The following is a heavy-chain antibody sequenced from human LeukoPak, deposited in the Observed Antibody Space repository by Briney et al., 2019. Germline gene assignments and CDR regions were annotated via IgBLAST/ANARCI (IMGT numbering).Heavy chain of an antibody. CDR3: ARVSITMIVVVTYYFDY. V-gene: IGHV3-7*01. J-gene: IGHJ4*02. Sequence: PGGSLRLSCAASGFTFSSYWMSWVRQAPGKGLEWAANIKQDGSEKYYVDSVKGRFTISRDNAKNSLYLQMNSLRAEDTAVYYCARVSITMIVVVTYYFDYWGQGTLVTVSS. CDR2: IKQDGSEK. D-gene: IGHD3-22*01. CDR1: GFTFSSYW.